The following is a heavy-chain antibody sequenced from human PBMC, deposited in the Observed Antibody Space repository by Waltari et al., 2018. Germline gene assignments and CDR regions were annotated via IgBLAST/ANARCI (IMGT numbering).Heavy chain of an antibody. CDR1: GYTFTSYG. J-gene: IGHJ6*03. CDR3: ARAPNVGATNYYYYYMDV. CDR2: ISAYNGNT. Sequence: QVQLVQSGAEVKKPGASVKVSCKASGYTFTSYGIRWVRQAPGQGLEWMGWISAYNGNTNYAQKLQGRVTMTTDTSTSTAYMELRSLRSDDTAVYYCARAPNVGATNYYYYYMDVWGKGTTVTVSS. D-gene: IGHD1-26*01. V-gene: IGHV1-18*01.